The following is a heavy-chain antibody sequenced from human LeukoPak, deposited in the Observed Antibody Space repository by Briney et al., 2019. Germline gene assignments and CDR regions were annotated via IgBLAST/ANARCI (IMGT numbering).Heavy chain of an antibody. J-gene: IGHJ4*02. CDR2: ISSSSSYI. CDR1: GFTFSSYS. Sequence: GGSLRLSCAASGFTFSSYSMNWVRQAPGKGLEWASSISSSSSYIYYADSVKGRFTISRDNAKNSLYLQMNSLRAEDTAVYYCAREDDDYYGSGSCPDYWGQGTLVTVSS. D-gene: IGHD3-10*01. V-gene: IGHV3-21*01. CDR3: AREDDDYYGSGSCPDY.